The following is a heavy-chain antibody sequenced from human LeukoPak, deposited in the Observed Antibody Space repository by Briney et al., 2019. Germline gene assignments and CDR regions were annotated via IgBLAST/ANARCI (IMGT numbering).Heavy chain of an antibody. V-gene: IGHV3-30*02. Sequence: GGSLRLSCAASGFTFSSYGMHWVRQAPGKGLEWVTFIRYDGNNKYYADSVKGRFTISRDNAKNSLYLQMNSLRAEDTAVYYCAREVSSSGSHMDVWGKGTTVTVSS. D-gene: IGHD3-10*01. CDR3: AREVSSSGSHMDV. CDR2: IRYDGNNK. J-gene: IGHJ6*03. CDR1: GFTFSSYG.